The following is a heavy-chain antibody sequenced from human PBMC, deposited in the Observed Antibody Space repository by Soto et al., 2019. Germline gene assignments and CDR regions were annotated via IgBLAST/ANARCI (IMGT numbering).Heavy chain of an antibody. V-gene: IGHV3-74*01. Sequence: EAQLVESGGGLVQPGGSLRLSCAASGFNFSPYWMHWVRQTPGKWLVWVSRINAEGNTIYADSVKGRFTISRDNAKNMLYLQMTSLRAEDTAVYFCARGSNTAFDPWGQGTLVTVSS. CDR1: GFNFSPYW. CDR2: INAEGNT. D-gene: IGHD2-21*02. CDR3: ARGSNTAFDP. J-gene: IGHJ5*02.